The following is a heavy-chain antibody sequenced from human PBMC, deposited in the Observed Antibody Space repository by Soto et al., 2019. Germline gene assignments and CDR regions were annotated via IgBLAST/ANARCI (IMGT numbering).Heavy chain of an antibody. CDR3: SKDSHWAIIWDTHDY. V-gene: IGHV3-23*01. J-gene: IGHJ4*01. Sequence: GGSLRLSCAASGFGFTFSTSAMSWFRQAPGKGLEWVSTFRESGGTTHYANSVKGRFTISRDTSKNMLYLQMNSLRAEDTAIYYCSKDSHWAIIWDTHDYWSHGTLVTVSS. D-gene: IGHD1-26*01. CDR2: FRESGGTT. CDR1: GFGFTFSTSA.